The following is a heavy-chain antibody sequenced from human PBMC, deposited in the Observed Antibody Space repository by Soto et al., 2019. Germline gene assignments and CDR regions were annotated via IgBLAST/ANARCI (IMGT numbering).Heavy chain of an antibody. Sequence: PGGSLRLSCAASGFTFSSYAMHWVRQAPGKGLEWVAVISYDGSNKYYADSVKGRFTISIDNSKNTLYLQMNSLRAEDTAVYYCARDCCGYYYDVWGSYRYGYFDYWGQGTLVTVSS. CDR3: ARDCCGYYYDVWGSYRYGYFDY. J-gene: IGHJ4*02. CDR2: ISYDGSNK. CDR1: GFTFSSYA. V-gene: IGHV3-30-3*01. D-gene: IGHD3-16*02.